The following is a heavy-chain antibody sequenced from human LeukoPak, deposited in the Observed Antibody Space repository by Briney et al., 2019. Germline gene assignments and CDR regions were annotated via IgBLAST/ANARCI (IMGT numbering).Heavy chain of an antibody. V-gene: IGHV1-2*02. D-gene: IGHD3-3*01. CDR1: GYTFTNYY. Sequence: ASVKVSCKASGYTFTNYYMHWVRQAPGQGLEWMGWINPNSGGTNYAQKFQGRVTMTRDTSISTAYMELSSLRSDDTAVYYCARVLDFWSGSTHYSYDTMDVWGQGTTVTVSS. J-gene: IGHJ6*02. CDR3: ARVLDFWSGSTHYSYDTMDV. CDR2: INPNSGGT.